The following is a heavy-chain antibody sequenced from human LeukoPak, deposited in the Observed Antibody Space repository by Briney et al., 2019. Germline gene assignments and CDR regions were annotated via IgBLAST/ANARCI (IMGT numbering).Heavy chain of an antibody. CDR2: ITTYNGDK. CDR3: GRDCSNGVCFPRDY. J-gene: IGHJ4*02. Sequence: ASVKVSCKASGYTLSEYGITWVRRAPGQGLEWVGWITTYNGDKKYSQKFQGRVTMTTDTSTSTYYMELSSLRSDDTAVYYCGRDCSNGVCFPRDYWGQGTLVTVAT. CDR1: GYTLSEYG. V-gene: IGHV1-18*01. D-gene: IGHD2-8*01.